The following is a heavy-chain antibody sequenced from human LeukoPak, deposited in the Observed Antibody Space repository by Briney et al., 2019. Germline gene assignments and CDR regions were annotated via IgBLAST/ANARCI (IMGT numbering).Heavy chain of an antibody. D-gene: IGHD3-16*01. CDR2: TYHSGST. CDR3: ARAGGSLVFDC. CDR1: GGSISSGGYS. J-gene: IGHJ4*02. Sequence: PSETLSLTCAVSGGSISSGGYSWSWIRQPPGKGLEWIGYTYHSGSTYYNPSLKSRVTISVDRSKNQFSLKLSSVTAADTAVYYCARAGGSLVFDCWGQGTLVTVSS. V-gene: IGHV4-30-2*01.